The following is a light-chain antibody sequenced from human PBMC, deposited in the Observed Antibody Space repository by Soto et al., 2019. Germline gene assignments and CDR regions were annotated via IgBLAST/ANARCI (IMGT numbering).Light chain of an antibody. Sequence: VLTQSPGTLSLSPGERATISCRARQSISRYYLAWYQHKPGQAPRLLMNGASSRATGIPHRFIGSGSGTDFTLTVSSLEPEDCGVYYCQQSGGSPPYTFGQGTRLEIK. CDR3: QQSGGSPPYT. V-gene: IGKV3-20*01. J-gene: IGKJ2*01. CDR1: QSISRYY. CDR2: GAS.